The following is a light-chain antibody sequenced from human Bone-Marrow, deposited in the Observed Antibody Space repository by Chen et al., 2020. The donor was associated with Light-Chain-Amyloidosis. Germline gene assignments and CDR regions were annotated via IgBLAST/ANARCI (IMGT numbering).Light chain of an antibody. Sequence: DIVMTQFPDSLAVSLGERATINCKSSQSVLYSSNNKNYLAWYQQKPGQPPKLLISWASTRESGVPDRFSGSGSGTDFTLTISSLQAEDVAVYYCQQYYSIHVTFGPGTKVD. J-gene: IGKJ3*01. CDR2: WAS. V-gene: IGKV4-1*01. CDR3: QQYYSIHVT. CDR1: QSVLYSSNNKNY.